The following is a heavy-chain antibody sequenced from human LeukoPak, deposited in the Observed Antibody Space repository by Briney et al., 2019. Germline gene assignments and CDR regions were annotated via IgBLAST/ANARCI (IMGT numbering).Heavy chain of an antibody. Sequence: PSEALSLTCAVYGGSFSGYYWSWIRQPPGKGLEWIAEIYYTGTGSANYNPSLKSRVSISVDQSKNQFSLNLSSVTAADTAVYYCARVGCSGGSCPLDYWGQGTLVTVSS. V-gene: IGHV4-34*01. J-gene: IGHJ4*02. CDR2: IYYTGTGSA. D-gene: IGHD2-15*01. CDR3: ARVGCSGGSCPLDY. CDR1: GGSFSGYY.